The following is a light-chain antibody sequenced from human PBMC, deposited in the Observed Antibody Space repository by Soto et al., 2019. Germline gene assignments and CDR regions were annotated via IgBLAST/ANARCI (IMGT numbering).Light chain of an antibody. V-gene: IGKV1-8*01. CDR3: LQYYSYPRT. CDR1: QGISSY. CDR2: AAS. J-gene: IGKJ3*01. Sequence: AIRMTQSPSSFSASTGDRVTITCRASQGISSYLAWYQQKPGKAPKLLIYAASTLQSGVPSRFSGSGSGTDFTLTISCLQSEDFATYYGLQYYSYPRTFGPGTKVDIK.